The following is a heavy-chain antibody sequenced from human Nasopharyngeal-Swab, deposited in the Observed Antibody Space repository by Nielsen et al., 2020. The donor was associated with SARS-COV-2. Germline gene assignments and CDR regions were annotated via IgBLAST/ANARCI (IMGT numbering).Heavy chain of an antibody. J-gene: IGHJ6*03. CDR3: ARVAEHYCSSTSCYAYYYYYYMDV. D-gene: IGHD2-2*01. CDR1: GYSFSAYY. CDR2: MNPNSGNT. Sequence: ASVQVSCKASGYSFSAYYIHWVRQAPGQGLEWMGWMNPNSGNTGYAQKFQGRVTMTRNTSISTAYMELSSLRSEDTAVYYCARVAEHYCSSTSCYAYYYYYYMDVWGKGTTVTVSS. V-gene: IGHV1-8*02.